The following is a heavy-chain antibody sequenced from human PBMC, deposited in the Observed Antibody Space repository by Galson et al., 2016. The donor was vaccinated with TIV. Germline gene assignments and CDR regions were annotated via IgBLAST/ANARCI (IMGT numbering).Heavy chain of an antibody. J-gene: IGHJ4*02. CDR1: GASITNYF. Sequence: ETLSLTCTVSGASITNYFWTWIRQAPGKGLEWIGYVYYTGTTNTIPSLPNYSPSFESRVTVSLDTSKNEFSLTLNSVTAGDTAIYYCARERHWNGEIDFWGQGTLVTVSS. CDR3: ARERHWNGEIDF. D-gene: IGHD1-1*01. V-gene: IGHV4-59*01. CDR2: VYYTGTT.